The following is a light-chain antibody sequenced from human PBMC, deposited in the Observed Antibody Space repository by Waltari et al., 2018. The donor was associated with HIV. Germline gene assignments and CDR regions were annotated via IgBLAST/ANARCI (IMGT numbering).Light chain of an antibody. CDR1: QSVGSN. J-gene: IGKJ1*01. Sequence: VVMTKSPAALSVSPGERATLSCRASQSVGSNVAWYHQRPGQPVRLLIHGAITRATGVPGRLSGSGSGTDFTLSIDGLQSDDFGLYYCQQYHDWPTFGQGTKVDI. V-gene: IGKV3-15*01. CDR2: GAI. CDR3: QQYHDWPT.